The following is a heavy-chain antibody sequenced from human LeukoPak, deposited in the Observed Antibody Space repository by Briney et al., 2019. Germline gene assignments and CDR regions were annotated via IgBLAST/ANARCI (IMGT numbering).Heavy chain of an antibody. V-gene: IGHV3-33*08. J-gene: IGHJ4*02. CDR1: GFTFSSYW. CDR3: ASAGGDSRSPLPFYY. Sequence: PGGSLRLSCAASGFTFSSYWMNWVRQAPGKGLEWVAVIWYDGSNKYCADSVKGRFTISRDNSKNTLYLQMNSLRAEDTAVYYCASAGGDSRSPLPFYYWGQGTLVTVSS. CDR2: IWYDGSNK. D-gene: IGHD6-6*01.